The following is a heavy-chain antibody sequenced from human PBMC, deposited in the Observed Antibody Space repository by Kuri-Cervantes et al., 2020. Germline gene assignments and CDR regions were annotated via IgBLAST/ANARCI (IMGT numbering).Heavy chain of an antibody. D-gene: IGHD5-18*01. Sequence: GGSLRLSCAASGFTFSSYWMSWVRQAPGKGLEWVAVISYDGSHKYYADSVKGRFTISRDNSKNTLYLQMNSLRVEDTSVYYCARDLGGIQLWDMFDYWGQGTLVTVSS. CDR2: ISYDGSHK. CDR1: GFTFSSYW. CDR3: ARDLGGIQLWDMFDY. J-gene: IGHJ4*02. V-gene: IGHV3-30-3*01.